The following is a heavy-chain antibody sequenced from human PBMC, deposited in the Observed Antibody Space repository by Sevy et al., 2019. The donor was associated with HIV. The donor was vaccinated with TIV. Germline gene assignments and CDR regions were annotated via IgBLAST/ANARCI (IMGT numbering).Heavy chain of an antibody. V-gene: IGHV1-69*13. CDR1: GGTFSSYA. CDR2: IIPIFGTA. Sequence: ASVKVSCKASGGTFSSYAISWVRQAPGQGLEWMGGIIPIFGTANYAQKFQGRVTITADESTSTAYMELSSLRSEDTAVYYCATHTYYYDSSGYTCAKYFQHWGQGTLVTVSS. CDR3: ATHTYYYDSSGYTCAKYFQH. J-gene: IGHJ1*01. D-gene: IGHD3-22*01.